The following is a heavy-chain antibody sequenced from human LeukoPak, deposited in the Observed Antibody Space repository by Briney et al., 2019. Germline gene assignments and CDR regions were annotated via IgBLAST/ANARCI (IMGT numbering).Heavy chain of an antibody. CDR1: GGTFSSYA. J-gene: IGHJ4*02. Sequence: SVKVSCKASGGTFSSYAISWVRQAPGQGLEWMGGIIPIFGTANYAQKFQGRVTITADKSTSTAYMELRSLRSDDTAVYYCAREGRSITMVRGAYFDYWGQGTLVTVSS. D-gene: IGHD3-10*01. CDR2: IIPIFGTA. V-gene: IGHV1-69*06. CDR3: AREGRSITMVRGAYFDY.